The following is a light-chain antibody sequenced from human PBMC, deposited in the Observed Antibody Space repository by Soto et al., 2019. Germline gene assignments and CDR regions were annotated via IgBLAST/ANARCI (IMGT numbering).Light chain of an antibody. V-gene: IGKV1-5*03. CDR3: QQYNSNPLT. CDR1: QSFSSW. CDR2: KTS. Sequence: DIQMTQSPSTLSASVGDRVTITCRASQSFSSWLAWYQQKPGKAPKLLIYKTSTLESGVPSRFSGSGSGTACTLTISSLQPDDFATYYCQQYNSNPLTFGGGTKVEIK. J-gene: IGKJ4*01.